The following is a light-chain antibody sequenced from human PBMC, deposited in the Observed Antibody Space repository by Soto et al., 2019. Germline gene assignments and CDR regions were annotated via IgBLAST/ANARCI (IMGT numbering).Light chain of an antibody. J-gene: IGKJ1*01. Sequence: MVFAPFPSPPAFFPGERATLPSRARQSVNSTFLAWYQQKPGQAPRLLIYSASSRATGIPDRFSGSGSGTEFTLTISGLQSEDFAVYYCQRYNNWPPWTFGQGTKVDIK. V-gene: IGKV3D-15*01. CDR3: QRYNNWPPWT. CDR1: QSVNST. CDR2: SAS.